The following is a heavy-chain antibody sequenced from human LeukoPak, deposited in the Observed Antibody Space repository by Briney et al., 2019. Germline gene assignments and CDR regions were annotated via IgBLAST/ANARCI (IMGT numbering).Heavy chain of an antibody. CDR3: AIYCSSTSCHPFDY. V-gene: IGHV3-21*01. Sequence: GGSLRLSCAASGFTFSSYSMNWVRQAPGKGLEWVSSISSSSSYIYYADSVKGRFTISRDNAKNSLYLQMNSLRAEATAVYYCAIYCSSTSCHPFDYWGQGTLVTVSS. CDR2: ISSSSSYI. CDR1: GFTFSSYS. J-gene: IGHJ4*02. D-gene: IGHD2-2*01.